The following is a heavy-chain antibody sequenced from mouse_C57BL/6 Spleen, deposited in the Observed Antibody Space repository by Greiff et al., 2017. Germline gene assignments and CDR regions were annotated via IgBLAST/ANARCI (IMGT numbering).Heavy chain of an antibody. CDR1: GFNIKDYY. CDR2: IDPEDGDT. J-gene: IGHJ1*03. Sequence: EVQGVESGAELVRPGASVKLSCTASGFNIKDYYMHWVKQRPEQGLEWIGRIDPEDGDTEYAPKFQGKATMTADTSSNTAYLQLSSLTSEDTAVYYCTTSRYGSSHYWYFDVWGTGTTVTVSS. D-gene: IGHD1-1*01. CDR3: TTSRYGSSHYWYFDV. V-gene: IGHV14-1*01.